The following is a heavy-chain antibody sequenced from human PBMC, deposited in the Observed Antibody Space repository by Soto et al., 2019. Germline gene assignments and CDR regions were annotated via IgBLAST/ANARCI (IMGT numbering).Heavy chain of an antibody. CDR1: GFTFSSAW. CDR3: TKAHCGANCYGLNWFDP. J-gene: IGHJ5*02. CDR2: IKSKSDGGTA. V-gene: IGHV3-15*02. Sequence: EVQLVESGGALVKPGGSLRLSCVASGFTFSSAWMTWVRQAPGKGLEWVGRIKSKSDGGTADYAAPVKGRFSISRDDSQKNLYLQMNSLQTEYTAVYYCTKAHCGANCYGLNWFDPWGQGILVTVSS. D-gene: IGHD2-21*02.